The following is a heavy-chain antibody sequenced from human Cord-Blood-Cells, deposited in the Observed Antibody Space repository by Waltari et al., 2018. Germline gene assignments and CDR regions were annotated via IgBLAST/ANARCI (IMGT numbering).Heavy chain of an antibody. J-gene: IGHJ4*02. Sequence: QVQLQESGPGLVKPSETLSLTCTVSGGSVSSGSYYWSWIRQPPGKGLEWIGYIYYSGSTNYNPSLKSRVTISVDTSKNQFSLKLSSVTAADTAVYYRARVGGVRLRFDYWDQGTLVTVSS. V-gene: IGHV4-61*01. CDR3: ARVGGVRLRFDY. CDR1: GGSVSSGSYY. CDR2: IYYSGST. D-gene: IGHD2-8*02.